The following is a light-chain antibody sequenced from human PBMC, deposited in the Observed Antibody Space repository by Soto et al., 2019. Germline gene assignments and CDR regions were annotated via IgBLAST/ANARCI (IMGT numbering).Light chain of an antibody. CDR2: DTS. CDR1: QDITTY. CDR3: QQYDHLFT. J-gene: IGKJ3*01. V-gene: IGKV1-33*01. Sequence: DIQLTQSPSSLSASGVDKVTITFQASQDITTYLNWYQHKSGKAPKLLIYDTSNLQTGVPSRFSGSGSGTHFTFTISSLQPEDIGTYYCQQYDHLFTFGPGTKVDI.